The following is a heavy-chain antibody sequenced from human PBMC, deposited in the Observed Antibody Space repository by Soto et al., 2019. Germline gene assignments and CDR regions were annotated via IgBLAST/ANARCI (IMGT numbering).Heavy chain of an antibody. CDR1: GGSVSSGGYF. CDR2: IYDSGSS. Sequence: PSETLSLTCTVSGGSVSSGGYFWSWIRQPPGKGLEWIGYIYDSGSSYYNPSLKSRVTMSVDTSKNQFSLKLRSVTAADTAMYYCAREKGYISGPKNFDSWGQGTLVTSPQ. D-gene: IGHD5-12*01. J-gene: IGHJ4*02. CDR3: AREKGYISGPKNFDS. V-gene: IGHV4-30-4*01.